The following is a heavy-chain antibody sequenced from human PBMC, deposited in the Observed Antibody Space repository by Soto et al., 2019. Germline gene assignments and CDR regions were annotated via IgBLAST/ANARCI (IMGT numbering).Heavy chain of an antibody. V-gene: IGHV1-2*02. CDR3: AREIRGDYYGYWYCDL. D-gene: IGHD3-22*01. CDR1: GYTFTIYH. Sequence: QVQLVQSGAEVKKPGASVKVSCTASGYTFTIYHLHWVRQAPGQGLEWMGWINPDSGGTKYAQKFQGGVTMTRDTSTSTVYMDMSRLRSDDTVMYYCAREIRGDYYGYWYCDLCGRGTLVTVSS. CDR2: INPDSGGT. J-gene: IGHJ2*01.